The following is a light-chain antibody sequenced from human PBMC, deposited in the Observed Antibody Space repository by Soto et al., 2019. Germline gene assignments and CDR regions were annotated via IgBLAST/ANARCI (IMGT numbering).Light chain of an antibody. CDR1: SSNIGSNS. V-gene: IGLV1-51*02. CDR3: GTWDNSLSAGV. Sequence: QSVLTQPTSVSAAPGQKVTISCSGSSSNIGSNSVSWYQHLPGTAPKLLIYESNQRPSGIPDRFSGSKSGTSATLGITGLQTGDEADYYCGTWDNSLSAGVFGTGTKLTVL. J-gene: IGLJ1*01. CDR2: ESN.